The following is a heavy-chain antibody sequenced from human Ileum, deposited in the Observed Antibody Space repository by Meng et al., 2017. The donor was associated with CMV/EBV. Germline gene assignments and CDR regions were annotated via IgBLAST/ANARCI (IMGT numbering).Heavy chain of an antibody. CDR2: ISGNDYGT. J-gene: IGHJ4*02. Sequence: CAASGFTFSSYAMSWVRQAPGKGLEWVSAISGNDYGTYYADSVKGRFTISRDNSKNTLHLQMNSLRVEDTALYYCAKDLTMIRGVPDSWGQGILVTVSS. CDR1: GFTFSSYA. D-gene: IGHD3-10*01. CDR3: AKDLTMIRGVPDS. V-gene: IGHV3-23*01.